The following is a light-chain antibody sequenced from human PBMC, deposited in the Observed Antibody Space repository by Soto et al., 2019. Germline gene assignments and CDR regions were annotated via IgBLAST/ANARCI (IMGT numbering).Light chain of an antibody. CDR3: QQSFSPLLT. V-gene: IGKV1-39*01. CDR1: QTLNNY. J-gene: IGKJ4*01. CDR2: AAS. Sequence: DIQMTQSPSSVSASVGDRVTITCRASQTLNNYLTWFQQKPGKAPKVLIYAASTLQSGVPSRFSGSGSGAEFTLTISSLQPEDFATYYCQQSFSPLLTFGRGTKADIK.